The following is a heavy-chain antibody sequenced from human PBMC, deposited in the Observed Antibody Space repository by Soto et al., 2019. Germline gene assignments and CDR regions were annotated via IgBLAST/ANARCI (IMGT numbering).Heavy chain of an antibody. CDR1: GYTFTSYG. J-gene: IGHJ6*02. CDR3: ARDTVTTIPFYYYYYGMDV. Sequence: ASVKVSCKASGYTFTSYGISWVRQAPGQGLEWMGWISAYNGNTNYAQKLQGRVTMTTDTSTSTAYMELRSLRSDDTAVYYCARDTVTTIPFYYYYYGMDVWGQGTTVTVSS. CDR2: ISAYNGNT. V-gene: IGHV1-18*01. D-gene: IGHD4-4*01.